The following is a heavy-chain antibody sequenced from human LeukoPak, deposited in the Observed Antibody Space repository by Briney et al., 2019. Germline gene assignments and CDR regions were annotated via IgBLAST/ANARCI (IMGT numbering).Heavy chain of an antibody. CDR1: GFTFSYSW. D-gene: IGHD6-13*01. J-gene: IGHJ4*02. V-gene: IGHV3-7*04. Sequence: PGGCLRLSCAVSGFTFSYSWMSWVRQAPGKGLEWVAKINQDGSETDYVDSVKGRFTISRDNVKNSLYLQMNSLRAEDTAVYYCVRDECWSLDYWGRGTLATVPS. CDR2: INQDGSET. CDR3: VRDECWSLDY.